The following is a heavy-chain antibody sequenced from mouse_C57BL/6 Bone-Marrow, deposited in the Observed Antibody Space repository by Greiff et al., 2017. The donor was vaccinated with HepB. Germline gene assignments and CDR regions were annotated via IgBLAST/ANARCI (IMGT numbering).Heavy chain of an antibody. J-gene: IGHJ4*01. Sequence: QVQLQQSGTELVKPGASVKLSCKASGYTFTSYWMHWVKQRPGQGLEWIGNINPSNGGTNYNEKFKSKATLTVDKSSSTAYMQLSSLTSEDSAVYYCAREDRRLRDYYAMDYWGQGTSVTVSS. CDR2: INPSNGGT. V-gene: IGHV1-53*01. CDR3: AREDRRLRDYYAMDY. CDR1: GYTFTSYW. D-gene: IGHD2-14*01.